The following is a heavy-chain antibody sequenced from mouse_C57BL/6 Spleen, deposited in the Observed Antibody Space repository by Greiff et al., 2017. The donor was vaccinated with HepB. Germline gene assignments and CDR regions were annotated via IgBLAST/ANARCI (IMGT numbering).Heavy chain of an antibody. Sequence: QVHVKQPGAELVRPGSSVKLSCKASGYTFTSYWMHWVKQRPIQGLEWIGNIDPSDSETHYNQKFKDKATLTVDKSSSTAYMQLSSLTSEDSAVYYCARGQLRLQGYYYAMDYWGQGTSVTVSS. D-gene: IGHD3-2*02. CDR1: GYTFTSYW. CDR3: ARGQLRLQGYYYAMDY. V-gene: IGHV1-52*01. CDR2: IDPSDSET. J-gene: IGHJ4*01.